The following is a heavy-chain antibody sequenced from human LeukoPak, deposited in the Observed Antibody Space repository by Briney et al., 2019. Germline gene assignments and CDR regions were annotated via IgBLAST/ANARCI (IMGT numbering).Heavy chain of an antibody. Sequence: ASVKLSCNSSAYRFTSYYMQWLRQAPGQEIEWMGIIETSGGSTGYAPKSQGRVIMTRDTNTSTVYMDLSSMRSEDTAVYYCARDSSGSYDHWGQGTLVTV. CDR1: AYRFTSYY. CDR2: IETSGGST. V-gene: IGHV1-46*01. CDR3: ARDSSGSYDH. J-gene: IGHJ1*01. D-gene: IGHD1-26*01.